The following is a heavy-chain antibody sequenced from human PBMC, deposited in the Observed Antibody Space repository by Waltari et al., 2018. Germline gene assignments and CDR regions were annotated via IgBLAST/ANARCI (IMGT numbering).Heavy chain of an antibody. CDR1: GESVTNNYW. CDR3: ARDRGRGLYLES. CDR2: IHGSGRT. D-gene: IGHD2-15*01. Sequence: QVKLQESGPGLVKPSGTLSLTCAVSGESVTNNYWWSWVRQSPGRGLEWIGQIHGSGRTNYNPSLESRVTVSLDTSNNHFSLRVTSATAADTAVYFCARDRGRGLYLESWGQGNLVTVSP. V-gene: IGHV4-4*02. J-gene: IGHJ4*02.